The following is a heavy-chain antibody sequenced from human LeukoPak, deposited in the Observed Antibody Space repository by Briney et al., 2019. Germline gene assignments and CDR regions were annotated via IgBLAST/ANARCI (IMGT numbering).Heavy chain of an antibody. J-gene: IGHJ4*02. Sequence: SETLSLTCAVYGGSFSGYYWSWIRQPPGKGLEWIGEINHSGSTNYNPSLKSRVTISVDTSKSQFSLKLSSVTAADTAVYYCAREALPACSGGSCYRAPFDYWGQGTLVTVSS. CDR1: GGSFSGYY. V-gene: IGHV4-34*01. CDR2: INHSGST. CDR3: AREALPACSGGSCYRAPFDY. D-gene: IGHD2-15*01.